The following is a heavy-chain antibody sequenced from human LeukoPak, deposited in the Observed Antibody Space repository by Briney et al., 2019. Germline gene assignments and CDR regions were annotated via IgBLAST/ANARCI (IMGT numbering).Heavy chain of an antibody. V-gene: IGHV7-4-1*02. CDR2: IHPSTGNP. Sequence: GASAKVSCKASGYSFSNYAMNWVRQAPGQGLEFMGWIHPSTGNPAYAQGFSGRFVFSLDASVTTTYLQISDLKAEDTAVYFCARALDSLGGLSLPDYWGQGTLVTVSS. J-gene: IGHJ4*02. CDR1: GYSFSNYA. CDR3: ARALDSLGGLSLPDY. D-gene: IGHD3-16*02.